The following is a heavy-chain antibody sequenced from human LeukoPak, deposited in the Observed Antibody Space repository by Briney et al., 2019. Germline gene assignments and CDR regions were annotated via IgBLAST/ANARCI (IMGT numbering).Heavy chain of an antibody. CDR1: GFTFDDYG. D-gene: IGHD4-11*01. CDR2: INWNGGST. CDR3: ARGVYSNADYFDY. V-gene: IGHV3-20*01. Sequence: GGSLRLSCAVSGFTFDDYGMSWVRQAPGKGLEWVAGINWNGGSTAYADSVEGRLTISRDNAKNSLYLQMNSLRVEDTALYHCARGVYSNADYFDYWGQGTLVTVSS. J-gene: IGHJ4*02.